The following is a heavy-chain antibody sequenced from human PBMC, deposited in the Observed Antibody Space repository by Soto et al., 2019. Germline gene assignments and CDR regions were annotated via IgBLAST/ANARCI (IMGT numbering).Heavy chain of an antibody. CDR3: ASTIPYGGKPYYYSNGMDV. Sequence: PSETLSLTCTVSGGSISSYYWSWIRQPPGKGLEWIGYIYYSGSTNYNPSLKSRVTISVDTSKNQFSLKLSSVTAADTAVYCCASTIPYGGKPYYYSNGMDVWGQGTTVTVSS. J-gene: IGHJ6*02. CDR1: GGSISSYY. D-gene: IGHD2-15*01. V-gene: IGHV4-59*01. CDR2: IYYSGST.